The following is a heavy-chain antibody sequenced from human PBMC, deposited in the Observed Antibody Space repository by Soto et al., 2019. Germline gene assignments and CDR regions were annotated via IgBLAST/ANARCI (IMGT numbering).Heavy chain of an antibody. CDR3: VRVVAIPGYPDN. J-gene: IGHJ4*02. D-gene: IGHD5-12*01. CDR2: IVPIVDTS. V-gene: IGHV1-69*12. CDR1: GGTFSSYA. Sequence: QVQLVQSGAEVRQPASSVKVSCTTSGGTFSSYAISWVRQAPGQGLEWMGGIVPIVDTSTYAQKFQGRVTITADESTRTVYMELSSLRSDDTAVYYCVRVVAIPGYPDNWGQGTLVTVSS.